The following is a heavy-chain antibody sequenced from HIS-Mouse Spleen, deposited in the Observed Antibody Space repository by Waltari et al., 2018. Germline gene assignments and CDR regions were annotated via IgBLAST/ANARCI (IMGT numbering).Heavy chain of an antibody. D-gene: IGHD6-13*01. CDR3: AREIQYSSSWYDWYFDL. Sequence: QLQLQESGPGLVKPSETLSLTCTVSGGPISRSSYYWAWIRQPPGKGLEWIGSIYYSGSTYYNPSLKSRVTISVDTSKNQFSLKLSSVTAADTAVYYCAREIQYSSSWYDWYFDLWGRGTLVTVSS. CDR2: IYYSGST. CDR1: GGPISRSSYY. J-gene: IGHJ2*01. V-gene: IGHV4-39*07.